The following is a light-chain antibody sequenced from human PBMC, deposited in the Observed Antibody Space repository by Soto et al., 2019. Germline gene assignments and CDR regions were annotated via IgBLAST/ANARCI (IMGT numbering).Light chain of an antibody. CDR2: GAS. CDR1: QSVSSN. CDR3: QQYKNGWT. V-gene: IGKV3-15*01. J-gene: IGKJ1*01. Sequence: IVMRQSPATLSVTQGERATLSCRASQSVSSNLAWYQQKPGQAPRLLIYGASTRATGIPARFSGSGSGTEFTLTISSLQSEDFAVYYCQQYKNGWTFGQG.